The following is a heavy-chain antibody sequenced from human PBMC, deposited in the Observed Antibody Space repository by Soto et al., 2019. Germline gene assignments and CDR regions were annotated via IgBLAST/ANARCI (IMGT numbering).Heavy chain of an antibody. D-gene: IGHD3-16*01. J-gene: IGHJ4*02. CDR2: IDTTDSYT. V-gene: IGHV5-10-1*01. Sequence: PGESLKISCKVSGYIFTSYWISWVRQMPGKGLEWMGRIDTTDSYTDYSPSFQGHVTISLDKSINTAYLQWSSLKASDSAMYYCARLPVLSLVAVWGFDYWGLGTLVPVSS. CDR1: GYIFTSYW. CDR3: ARLPVLSLVAVWGFDY.